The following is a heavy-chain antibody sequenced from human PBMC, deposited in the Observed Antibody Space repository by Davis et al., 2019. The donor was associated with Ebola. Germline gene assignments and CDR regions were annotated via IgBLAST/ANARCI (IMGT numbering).Heavy chain of an antibody. CDR1: GYIFTDNY. Sequence: ASVQVSCKASGYIFTDNYMHWVRQAPGQGLEWMGWINPKSGGTNYAQKFQGRVTMTRDTSTSTGYMELRRLRSDDTAMYYCARESIAAAHLDYWGQGTLVTVSS. CDR2: INPKSGGT. CDR3: ARESIAAAHLDY. V-gene: IGHV1-2*02. J-gene: IGHJ4*02. D-gene: IGHD6-13*01.